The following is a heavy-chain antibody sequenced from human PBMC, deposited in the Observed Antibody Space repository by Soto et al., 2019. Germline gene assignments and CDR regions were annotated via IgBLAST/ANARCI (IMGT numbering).Heavy chain of an antibody. Sequence: SETLSLTCTVSGGSINSDTYYWGWIRQPPGKGLEWIGSISSSESAYYNPSLKSRVTISVDTSKNQFSLKLSSVIAADTAVYYCAKDLALGFWSGNYYFDHWGQGTLVTVSS. CDR2: ISSSESA. V-gene: IGHV4-39*02. CDR3: AKDLALGFWSGNYYFDH. D-gene: IGHD3-3*01. CDR1: GGSINSDTYY. J-gene: IGHJ4*02.